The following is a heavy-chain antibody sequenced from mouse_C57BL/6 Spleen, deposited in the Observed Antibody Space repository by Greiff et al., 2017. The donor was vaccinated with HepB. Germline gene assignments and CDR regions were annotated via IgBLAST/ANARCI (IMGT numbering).Heavy chain of an antibody. J-gene: IGHJ3*01. CDR2: IDPSDSYT. D-gene: IGHD1-1*01. Sequence: VQLQQPGAELVKPGASVKLSCKASGYTFTSYWMQWVKQRPGQGLEWIGEIDPSDSYTNYNQKFKGKATLTVDTSSSTAYMQLSSLTSEDSAVYYCARPAYYGSSYGGFAYWGQGTLVTVSA. V-gene: IGHV1-50*01. CDR1: GYTFTSYW. CDR3: ARPAYYGSSYGGFAY.